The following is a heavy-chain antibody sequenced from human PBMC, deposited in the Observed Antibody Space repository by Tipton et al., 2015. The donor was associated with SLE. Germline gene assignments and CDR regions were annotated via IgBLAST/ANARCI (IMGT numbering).Heavy chain of an antibody. CDR3: ARGVAGYYFYYYLDV. V-gene: IGHV4-34*01. CDR2: IDHSGVT. D-gene: IGHD6-19*01. J-gene: IGHJ6*03. CDR1: GRSFIGSY. Sequence: TLSLTCAVYGRSFIGSYWTWIRQPPGKGLEWIGDIDHSGVTNYRPSLKSRVTMSADRSTNQLSLKLSSVTAADTAVYYCARGVAGYYFYYYLDVWGSGTAVTVSS.